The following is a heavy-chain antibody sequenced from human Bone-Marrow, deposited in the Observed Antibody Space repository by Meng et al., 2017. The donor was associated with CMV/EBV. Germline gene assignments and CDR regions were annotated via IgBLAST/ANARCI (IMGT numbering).Heavy chain of an antibody. CDR2: ISFDGSNK. CDR1: GFTFCDYA. J-gene: IGHJ6*02. V-gene: IGHV3-30*04. CDR3: ARDLDYDFWSGYRYYYYYGMDV. D-gene: IGHD3-3*01. Sequence: GESLKISCAAPGFTFCDYAMHWVRQAPGKGLEWVAVISFDGSNKFYADSVKGRYTISRDNSKNTLNLQMSSLRAEDTAVYYCARDLDYDFWSGYRYYYYYGMDVWGQGTTVTVSS.